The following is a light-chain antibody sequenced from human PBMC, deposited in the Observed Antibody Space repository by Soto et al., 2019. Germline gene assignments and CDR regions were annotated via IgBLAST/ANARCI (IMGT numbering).Light chain of an antibody. Sequence: IVLTQSPATLSLSPGERATLSCRASQGISTYLAWYQQKPGQAPRLLIYDASNRATGIPARFSGSGSGTDFTLTISSLEPEDFAVYYCQQRSNWLNFGGGTKVEI. CDR3: QQRSNWLN. CDR2: DAS. CDR1: QGISTY. J-gene: IGKJ4*01. V-gene: IGKV3-11*01.